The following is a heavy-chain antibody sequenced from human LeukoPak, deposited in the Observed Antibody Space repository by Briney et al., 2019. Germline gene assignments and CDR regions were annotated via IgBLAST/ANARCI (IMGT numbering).Heavy chain of an antibody. Sequence: GGSLRLSCAASGFTFSSYAMSWVRQAPGKGLEWVSAISGSGGVTYYADSVKGRFTISRDNSKNTLYLQMNSLRAGDTAVYHCAKDLLARNYFYYYMDVWGKGTTVTVSS. CDR3: AKDLLARNYFYYYMDV. J-gene: IGHJ6*03. V-gene: IGHV3-23*01. CDR2: ISGSGGVT. CDR1: GFTFSSYA.